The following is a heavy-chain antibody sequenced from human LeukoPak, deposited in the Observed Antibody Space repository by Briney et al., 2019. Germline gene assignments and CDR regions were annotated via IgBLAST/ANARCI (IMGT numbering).Heavy chain of an antibody. J-gene: IGHJ4*02. CDR2: IWYDGSNK. Sequence: GGSLRLSCAASGFTFSSYGMHWVRQAPGKGLEWVAVIWYDGSNKYYADSVKGRFTISRDNSKNTLYLQMNSLRAEDTAVYYCAKGYTYTFDYFDSWGQGTLVTVSS. CDR3: AKGYTYTFDYFDS. V-gene: IGHV3-33*06. CDR1: GFTFSSYG. D-gene: IGHD5-18*01.